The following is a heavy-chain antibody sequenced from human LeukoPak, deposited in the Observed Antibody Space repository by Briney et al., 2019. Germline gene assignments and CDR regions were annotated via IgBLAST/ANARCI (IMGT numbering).Heavy chain of an antibody. CDR3: AKEREELVVVPAAIFY. J-gene: IGHJ4*02. CDR1: GFTFSSYG. D-gene: IGHD2-2*01. V-gene: IGHV3-23*01. CDR2: ISGSGGST. Sequence: PGGSLRLSCAASGFTFSSYGMSWVRQAPGKGLEWVSAISGSGGSTYYADSVKGRFTISRDNSKNTLYLQMNSLRAEDTAVYYCAKEREELVVVPAAIFYWGQGTLVTVSS.